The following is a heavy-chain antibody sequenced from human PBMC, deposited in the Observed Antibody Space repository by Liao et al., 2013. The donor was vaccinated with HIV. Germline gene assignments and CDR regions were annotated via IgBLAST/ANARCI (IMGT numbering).Heavy chain of an antibody. D-gene: IGHD6-19*01. V-gene: IGHV4-59*12. CDR1: GGSISSYY. CDR3: AREYGFRIAVAGNDYYYYMDV. J-gene: IGHJ6*03. Sequence: QVRLQESGPGLVKPSETLSLTCTVSGGSISSYYWSWIRQPPGKGLEWIGYIYYSGSTNYNPSLKSRVTMSVDTSKNQFSLKLSSVTAADTAVYYCAREYGFRIAVAGNDYYYYMDVWGKGTTVTVSS. CDR2: IYYSGST.